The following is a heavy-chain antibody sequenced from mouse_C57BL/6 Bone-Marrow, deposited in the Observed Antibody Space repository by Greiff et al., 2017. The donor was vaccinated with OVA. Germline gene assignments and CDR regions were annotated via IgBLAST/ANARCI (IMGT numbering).Heavy chain of an antibody. CDR2: IRNKANGYTT. Sequence: EVKLMESGGGLVQPGGSLSLSCAASGFTFTDYYMSWVRQPPGKALEWLGFIRNKANGYTTEYSASVKGRFTISRDNSQSILYLQMNALRAEDSATYYGARYAFPFDYWGQGTTLTVSS. CDR3: ARYAFPFDY. J-gene: IGHJ2*01. CDR1: GFTFTDYY. V-gene: IGHV7-3*01.